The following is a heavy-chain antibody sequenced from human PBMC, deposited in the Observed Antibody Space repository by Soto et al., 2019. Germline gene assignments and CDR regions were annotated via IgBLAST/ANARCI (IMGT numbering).Heavy chain of an antibody. CDR1: GGSISSYY. V-gene: IGHV4-59*01. CDR3: ARLRDYYGSGGYRPYYYYGMDV. Sequence: PSETLSLTCTVSGGSISSYYWSWVRQPPGKGLEWIGYIYYSGSTNYNPSLKSGVTISVDTSKNQFSLKLSSVTAADTAVYYCARLRDYYGSGGYRPYYYYGMDVWGQGTTVTVSS. J-gene: IGHJ6*02. CDR2: IYYSGST. D-gene: IGHD3-10*01.